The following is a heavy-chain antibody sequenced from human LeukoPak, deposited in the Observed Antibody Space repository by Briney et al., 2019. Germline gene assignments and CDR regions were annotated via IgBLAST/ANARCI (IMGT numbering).Heavy chain of an antibody. D-gene: IGHD3-10*01. CDR1: GYTFTDSY. CDR2: INTNTGNP. V-gene: IGHV7-4-1*02. J-gene: IGHJ5*02. Sequence: ASVKVSCKASGYTFTDSYMDWVRQAPGQGLEWMGWINTNTGNPTYAQGFTGRFVFSLDTSVSTAYLQISSLKAEDTAVYYCARQNSRIWFGDSQRGLFDPWGQGTLVTVSS. CDR3: ARQNSRIWFGDSQRGLFDP.